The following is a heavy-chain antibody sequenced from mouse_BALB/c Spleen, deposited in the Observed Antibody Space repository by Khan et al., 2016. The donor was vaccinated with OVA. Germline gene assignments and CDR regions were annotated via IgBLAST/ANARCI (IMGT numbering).Heavy chain of an antibody. D-gene: IGHD1-2*01. CDR1: GYSITSGYG. V-gene: IGHV3-2*02. CDR3: ARTARIKY. J-gene: IGHJ2*01. CDR2: ISYSGST. Sequence: EVQLQESGPGLVKPSQSLSLTCTVTGYSITSGYGWNWIRQFPGNKLEWMGYISYSGSTNYNPSLQSRISFTRDTSKNQFFLQLNSVTTEDTATYYCARTARIKYWGQGTTLTVSS.